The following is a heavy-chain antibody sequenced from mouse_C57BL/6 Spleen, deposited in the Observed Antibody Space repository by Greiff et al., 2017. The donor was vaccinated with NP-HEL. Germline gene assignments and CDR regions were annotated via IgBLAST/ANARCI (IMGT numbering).Heavy chain of an antibody. Sequence: QVQLQQPGAELVRPGTSVKLSCKASGYTFTSYWMHWVKQRPGQGLEWIGVIDPSDSYTNYNQKFKGKATLTVDTSSSTAYMQLSSLTSEDSAVYYCARSGVYGSSYYFDYWGQGTTLTVSS. D-gene: IGHD1-1*01. V-gene: IGHV1-59*01. CDR3: ARSGVYGSSYYFDY. CDR1: GYTFTSYW. J-gene: IGHJ2*01. CDR2: IDPSDSYT.